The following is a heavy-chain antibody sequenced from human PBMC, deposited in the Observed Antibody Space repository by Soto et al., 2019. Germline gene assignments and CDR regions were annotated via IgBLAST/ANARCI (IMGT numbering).Heavy chain of an antibody. Sequence: GASVKVSCKASGGTFSSYAISWVRQAPGQGLEWMGEIIPIFGTANYAQKFQGRVTITADESTSTAYMELSSLRSEDTALYYCARNVAGFGELSNLDYWGQGTLVTVSS. CDR2: IIPIFGTA. CDR3: ARNVAGFGELSNLDY. CDR1: GGTFSSYA. V-gene: IGHV1-69*13. J-gene: IGHJ4*02. D-gene: IGHD3-10*01.